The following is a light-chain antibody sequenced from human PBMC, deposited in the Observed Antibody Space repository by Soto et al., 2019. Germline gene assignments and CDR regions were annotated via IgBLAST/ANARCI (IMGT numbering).Light chain of an antibody. Sequence: QSVLTQPPSASGTPGQRVTISCSGSSSNIGSNTVNWYQQLPGTAPKLVIYSNNQRPSGVPDRFSGSKSGTSASLAISGLQSEDEADYYCLAWDDSLNGYGVFGGGTKVTVL. CDR1: SSNIGSNT. CDR3: LAWDDSLNGYGV. V-gene: IGLV1-44*01. CDR2: SNN. J-gene: IGLJ2*01.